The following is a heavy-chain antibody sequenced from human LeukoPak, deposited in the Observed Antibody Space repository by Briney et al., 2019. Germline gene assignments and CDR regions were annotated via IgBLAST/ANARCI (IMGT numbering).Heavy chain of an antibody. D-gene: IGHD3-3*01. J-gene: IGHJ6*03. CDR3: ARTGDYDFWSDYHFYYYYYMDV. CDR2: ISHSGTPT. Sequence: GGSLRLSCAASGFTFSSYWMSWVRQAPGKGLEWVSSISHSGTPTYYADSVRGRFTISRDNAKNSMYLQMHSLRAEDTAVYYCARTGDYDFWSDYHFYYYYYMDVWGKGTTVTVSS. CDR1: GFTFSSYW. V-gene: IGHV3-21*01.